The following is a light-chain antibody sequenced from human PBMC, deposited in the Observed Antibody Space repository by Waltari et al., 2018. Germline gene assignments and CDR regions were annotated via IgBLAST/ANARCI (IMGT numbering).Light chain of an antibody. Sequence: IVLTQSPATLFLSPGERATLSCRASQSISSYLAWYQQKPGQAPRLLICDGANRATGIPARFSGSGSKTDFTLTIASLEPEDSAVYYCQQSYNWPRTFGQGTKVEIK. CDR2: DGA. J-gene: IGKJ1*01. CDR1: QSISSY. V-gene: IGKV3-11*01. CDR3: QQSYNWPRT.